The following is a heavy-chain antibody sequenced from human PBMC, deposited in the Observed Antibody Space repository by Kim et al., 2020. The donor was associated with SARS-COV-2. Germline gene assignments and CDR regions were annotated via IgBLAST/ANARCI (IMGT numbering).Heavy chain of an antibody. Sequence: SETLSLTCTVSGGSISSGGYYWSWIRQHPGKGLEWIGYIYYSGSTYYNPSLKSRVTISVDTSKNQFSLKLSSVTAADTAVYYCATMLAYCGGDCYSPVTWFDPWGQGTLVTVSS. CDR2: IYYSGST. CDR1: GGSISSGGYY. J-gene: IGHJ5*02. V-gene: IGHV4-31*03. CDR3: ATMLAYCGGDCYSPVTWFDP. D-gene: IGHD2-21*02.